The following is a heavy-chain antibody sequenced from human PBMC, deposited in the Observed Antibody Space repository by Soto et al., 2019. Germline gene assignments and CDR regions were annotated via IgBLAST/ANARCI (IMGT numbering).Heavy chain of an antibody. J-gene: IGHJ6*02. D-gene: IGHD1-1*01. CDR2: IYHSGST. CDR1: GGSISSSSYC. V-gene: IGHV4-39*07. CDR3: ASEERTNYMDV. Sequence: SETLSLTCTVSGGSISSSSYCLSWIRPPPGKGLEWIGSIYHSGSTNYNPSLKSRVTISVDTSKNQFSLKLSSVTAADTAVYYCASEERTNYMDVWGQGTTVTVSS.